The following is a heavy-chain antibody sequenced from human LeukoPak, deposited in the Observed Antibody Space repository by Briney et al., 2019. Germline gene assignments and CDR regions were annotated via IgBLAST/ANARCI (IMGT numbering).Heavy chain of an antibody. CDR2: INWNGDST. V-gene: IGHV3-20*04. D-gene: IGHD1-26*01. CDR3: ASRVGATSPLDY. CDR1: GFTFDDYG. J-gene: IGHJ4*02. Sequence: PGGSLRLSCAASGFTFDDYGMSRVRQAPGKGLEWVSGINWNGDSTGYADSVKGRFTISRDNAKNSLYLQMNSLRAEDTALYYCASRVGATSPLDYWGQGTLVTVSS.